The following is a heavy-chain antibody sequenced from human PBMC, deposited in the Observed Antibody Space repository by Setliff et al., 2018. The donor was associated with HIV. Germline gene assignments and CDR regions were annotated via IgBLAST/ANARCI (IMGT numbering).Heavy chain of an antibody. Sequence: GGSLRLSCAASGFTVSSNYMSWVRQAPGKGLEWVSVIYSGGSTYYADSVKGRFTISRDNSKNTLHLQMNSLRAEDTAVYSCARARGGNSEWSYWGQGTLVTVSS. CDR1: GFTVSSNY. D-gene: IGHD2-15*01. V-gene: IGHV3-53*01. CDR2: IYSGGST. CDR3: ARARGGNSEWSY. J-gene: IGHJ4*02.